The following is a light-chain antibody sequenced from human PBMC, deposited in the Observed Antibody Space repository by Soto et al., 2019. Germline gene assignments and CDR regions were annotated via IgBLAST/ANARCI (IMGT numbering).Light chain of an antibody. CDR3: SSYTSSSIWV. CDR1: SSDVGGYNY. V-gene: IGLV2-14*01. CDR2: EVS. Sequence: QSALTQPASVSGSPGQSITISCTGTSSDVGGYNYVSWYQQHPVKAPKLMIYEVSNRPSGVSNRFSGSKSGNTASLTISGLQAEDEADYYCSSYTSSSIWVFGGGTQLTVL. J-gene: IGLJ3*02.